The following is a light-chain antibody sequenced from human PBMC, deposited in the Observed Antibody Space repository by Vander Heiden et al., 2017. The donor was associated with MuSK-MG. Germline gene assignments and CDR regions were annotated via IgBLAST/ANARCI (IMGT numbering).Light chain of an antibody. V-gene: IGLV2-14*03. CDR1: SSDIGSYNF. Sequence: QSALTQPASVSGSPGQSITISCTGTSSDIGSYNFVSWYQQRPGKAPKLMIYDVIQRPSGVSDRFSGSKSGNTASLAISGLHAEDEADYYCSSYTSGTTWVFGGGTKVTVL. CDR2: DVI. CDR3: SSYTSGTTWV. J-gene: IGLJ3*02.